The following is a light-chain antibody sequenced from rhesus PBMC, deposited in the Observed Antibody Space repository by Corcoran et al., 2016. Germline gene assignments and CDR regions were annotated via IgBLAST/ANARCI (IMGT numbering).Light chain of an antibody. J-gene: IGKJ2*01. CDR2: AAS. Sequence: DIQMTQSPSSLSASVGDTVPITCRASQGISSYLNWFQQKPGETPKLLIYAASGLQSGIPSRFSGSGSGTDFTLTISSLQSEDFATYYCQHDYSTPYSFGQGTKVEIK. V-gene: IGKV1-28*02. CDR1: QGISSY. CDR3: QHDYSTPYS.